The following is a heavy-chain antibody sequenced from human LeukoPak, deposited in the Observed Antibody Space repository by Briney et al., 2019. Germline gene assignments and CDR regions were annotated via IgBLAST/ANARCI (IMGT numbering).Heavy chain of an antibody. CDR3: ARHYYDYVWGSYGIDY. J-gene: IGHJ4*02. CDR1: GYSFASYW. CDR2: IYPGDSDT. V-gene: IGHV5-51*01. Sequence: GESLKISCKGSGYSFASYWIGWVRQMPGKGLEWMGIIYPGDSDTRYSPSFQGQVTISADKSISTAYLQWSSLKASDTAMYYCARHYYDYVWGSYGIDYWGQGTLVTVSS. D-gene: IGHD3-16*01.